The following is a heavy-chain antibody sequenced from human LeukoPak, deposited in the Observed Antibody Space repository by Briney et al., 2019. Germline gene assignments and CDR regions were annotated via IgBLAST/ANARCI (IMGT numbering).Heavy chain of an antibody. CDR1: GFTFDDYA. Sequence: PGGSLRLSCAASGFTFDDYAMHWVRQAPGKGLEWVSGISWNSGSIGYADSVKGRFTISRDNAKNSLYLQTNSLRAEDMALYYCAKGDDYGDYVGFDYWGQGTLVTVSS. D-gene: IGHD4-17*01. CDR3: AKGDDYGDYVGFDY. V-gene: IGHV3-9*03. CDR2: ISWNSGSI. J-gene: IGHJ4*02.